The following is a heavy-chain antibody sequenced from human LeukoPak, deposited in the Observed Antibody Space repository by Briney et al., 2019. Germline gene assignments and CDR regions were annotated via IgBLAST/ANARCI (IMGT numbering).Heavy chain of an antibody. D-gene: IGHD5-18*01. CDR1: GYTFTGYY. Sequence: ASVKVSCKASGYTFTGYYMHRVRQAPGQGVEWMGWINPNSGGTNYAQKFQGRVTMTRDTSISTAYMELSRLRSDDTAVYYCARDRSPAPGRSYGRGHFDYWGQGTLVTVSS. CDR2: INPNSGGT. CDR3: ARDRSPAPGRSYGRGHFDY. V-gene: IGHV1-2*02. J-gene: IGHJ4*02.